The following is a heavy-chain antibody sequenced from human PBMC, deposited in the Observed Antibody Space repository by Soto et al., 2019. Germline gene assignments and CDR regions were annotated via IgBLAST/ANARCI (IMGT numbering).Heavy chain of an antibody. Sequence: SETLSLTCAVYGGSVNGYYWNWIRQPPGKGLEWIGEINHTGGTHYNPSLTSRVTMSVDTSKNQFSLRLSSVTAADTAIYYCATRITVFGLLIPPFDPWCQGTQVTVSS. J-gene: IGHJ5*02. CDR2: INHTGGT. V-gene: IGHV4-34*01. CDR3: ATRITVFGLLIPPFDP. D-gene: IGHD3-3*01. CDR1: GGSVNGYY.